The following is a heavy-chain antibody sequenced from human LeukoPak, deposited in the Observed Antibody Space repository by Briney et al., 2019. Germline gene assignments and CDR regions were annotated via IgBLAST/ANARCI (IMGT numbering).Heavy chain of an antibody. J-gene: IGHJ4*02. V-gene: IGHV1-2*02. Sequence: ASVKVSCKASGYTFTGYYMHWVRQAPGQGLEWMGWINPNSGGTNYAQKLQGRVTMTTDASTSTAYMELRSLRSDDTAVYYCARDRTMVRGVKGYWGQGTLVTVSS. D-gene: IGHD3-10*01. CDR2: INPNSGGT. CDR1: GYTFTGYY. CDR3: ARDRTMVRGVKGY.